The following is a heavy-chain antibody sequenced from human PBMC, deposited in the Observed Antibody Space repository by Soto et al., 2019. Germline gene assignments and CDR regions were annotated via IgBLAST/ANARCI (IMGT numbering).Heavy chain of an antibody. D-gene: IGHD6-19*01. CDR2: ISSSSSTI. CDR1: GFTFSSYS. J-gene: IGHJ3*02. V-gene: IGHV3-48*02. CDR3: ATYSSGWHDAFDI. Sequence: EVQLVESGGGLVQPGGSLRLSCAASGFTFSSYSMNWVRQAPGKGLEWVSYISSSSSTIYYADSVKGRFTISTDNAKNSLYLQMNSLRDEDTAVYYCATYSSGWHDAFDIWGQGTIDTVSS.